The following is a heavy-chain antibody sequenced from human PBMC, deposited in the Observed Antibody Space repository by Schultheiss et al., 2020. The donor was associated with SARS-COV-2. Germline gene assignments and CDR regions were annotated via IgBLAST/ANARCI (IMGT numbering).Heavy chain of an antibody. CDR2: ISYDGSNK. CDR1: GFTFSSYS. J-gene: IGHJ4*02. D-gene: IGHD3-9*01. CDR3: ARDLIRYDSSVDY. Sequence: GGSLRLSCAASGFTFSSYSMNWVRQAPGKGLEWVAVISYDGSNKYYADSVKGRFTISRDNSKNTLYLQMNSLRAEDTAVYYCARDLIRYDSSVDYWGQGTLVTVSS. V-gene: IGHV3-30*03.